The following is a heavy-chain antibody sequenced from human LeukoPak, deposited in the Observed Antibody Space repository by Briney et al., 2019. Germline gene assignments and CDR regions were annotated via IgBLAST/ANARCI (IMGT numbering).Heavy chain of an antibody. D-gene: IGHD3-10*01. V-gene: IGHV3-23*01. CDR3: AKAYYYNSGSHRGYYFDY. Sequence: GGSLRLSCAASGFTFSGYGMSWVRQAPGKGLEWVSVISGSGSSTYYADSVKGRFTISRDNSKNTLYLQMNSLRVEDTAIYYCAKAYYYNSGSHRGYYFDYWGQATLVTVSS. J-gene: IGHJ4*02. CDR2: ISGSGSST. CDR1: GFTFSGYG.